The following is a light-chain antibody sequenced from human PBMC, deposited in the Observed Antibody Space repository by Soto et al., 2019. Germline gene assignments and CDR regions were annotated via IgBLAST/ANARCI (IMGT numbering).Light chain of an antibody. J-gene: IGKJ5*01. V-gene: IGKV3-11*02. CDR2: DAS. CDR3: QQRRSWPPTIT. Sequence: DIVLTQAPGTLPLSPGERATLSCRASQSVGDTDLAWYQQKPRQAPRLLIYDASYRATDIPPRFSGSGSGRDFTLTISSLEPEDFAVYYCQQRRSWPPTITFGQGTRLEIK. CDR1: QSVGDTD.